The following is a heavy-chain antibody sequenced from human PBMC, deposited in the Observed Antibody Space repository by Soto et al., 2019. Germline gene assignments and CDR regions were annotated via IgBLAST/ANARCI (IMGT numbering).Heavy chain of an antibody. CDR3: ARVVVWFGDQTEGSGMDV. V-gene: IGHV5-51*01. CDR1: GYSFTSYW. CDR2: IYPGDSDT. Sequence: PGESLKISCKGSGYSFTSYWIGWVRQMPGKGLEWMGIIYPGDSDTRYSPSFQGQVTISADKSISTAYLQWSSLKASDTAMYYCARVVVWFGDQTEGSGMDVWGQGTTVTVSS. D-gene: IGHD3-10*01. J-gene: IGHJ6*02.